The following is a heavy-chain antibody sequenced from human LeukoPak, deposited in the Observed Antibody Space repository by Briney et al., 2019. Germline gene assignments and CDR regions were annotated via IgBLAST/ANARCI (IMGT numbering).Heavy chain of an antibody. J-gene: IGHJ4*02. CDR1: GLTFSRYS. CDR2: ISSGSSYI. D-gene: IGHD3-16*02. CDR3: ASLYVWGSYRLLDY. Sequence: GGSLRLSCAASGLTFSRYSMNWVRQAPGKGLEWVSSISSGSSYIFYADSVKGRFTISRDNAKNSLYLQMNSLRVEDTAVYYCASLYVWGSYRLLDYWGQGTLVTVSS. V-gene: IGHV3-21*01.